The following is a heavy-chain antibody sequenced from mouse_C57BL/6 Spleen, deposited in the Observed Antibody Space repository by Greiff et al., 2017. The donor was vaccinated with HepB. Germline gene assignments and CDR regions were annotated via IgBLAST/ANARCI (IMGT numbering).Heavy chain of an antibody. D-gene: IGHD1-1*01. V-gene: IGHV5-6*01. J-gene: IGHJ4*01. CDR2: ISSGGSYT. CDR1: GFTFSSYG. Sequence: EVKVVESGGDLVKPGGSLKLSCAASGFTFSSYGMSWVRQTPDKRLEWVATISSGGSYTYYPDSVKGRFTISRDNAKNTLYLQMSSLKSEDTAMYYCAREGVYGSSYGAMDYWGQGTSVTVSS. CDR3: AREGVYGSSYGAMDY.